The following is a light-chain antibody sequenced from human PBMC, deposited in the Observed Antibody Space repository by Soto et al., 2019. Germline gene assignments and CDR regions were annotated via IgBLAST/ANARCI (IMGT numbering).Light chain of an antibody. CDR2: GNS. Sequence: QSVLTQPPSVSGAPGQRVTISCTGSSSNIGAGCDVHWYQQLPGTAPKLLIYGNSNRPSGVPDRFSGSKSGTSASLAITGLQAEDEADYYCQSYDSSWVFGGGTKLTVL. V-gene: IGLV1-40*01. J-gene: IGLJ3*02. CDR1: SSNIGAGCD. CDR3: QSYDSSWV.